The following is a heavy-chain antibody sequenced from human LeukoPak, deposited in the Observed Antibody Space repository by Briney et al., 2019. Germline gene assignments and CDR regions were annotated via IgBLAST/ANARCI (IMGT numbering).Heavy chain of an antibody. D-gene: IGHD1-14*01. J-gene: IGHJ6*02. Sequence: ASVKLSCTASGGTFSSYAISWVRQAPGQGLGWVGRIIPILGIANYAQKFQGRVTITADKSTSTAYMELSSLRSEDTAVYYCARDQDDNHYSYYGMDVWGQGTTVTVSS. CDR2: IIPILGIA. CDR1: GGTFSSYA. CDR3: ARDQDDNHYSYYGMDV. V-gene: IGHV1-69*04.